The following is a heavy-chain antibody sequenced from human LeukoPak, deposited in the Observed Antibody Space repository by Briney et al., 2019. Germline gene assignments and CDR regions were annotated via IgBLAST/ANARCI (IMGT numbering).Heavy chain of an antibody. CDR1: GFTFSSYA. CDR2: ISSSSGSTI. J-gene: IGHJ4*02. Sequence: GGSLRLSCAASGFTFSSYAMHWVRQAPGKGLEWVLYISSSSGSTIYYADSVKGRFSISRDNAKNSLYLQMNSLRAEDTAVYYCAREYYDDYSTFDYWGQGTLVTVSS. D-gene: IGHD4-17*01. V-gene: IGHV3-48*04. CDR3: AREYYDDYSTFDY.